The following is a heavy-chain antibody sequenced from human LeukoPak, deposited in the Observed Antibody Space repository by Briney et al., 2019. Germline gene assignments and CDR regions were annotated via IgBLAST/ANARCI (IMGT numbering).Heavy chain of an antibody. CDR3: SCSLFYYYGMDV. V-gene: IGHV3-23*01. CDR2: ISGSGGST. J-gene: IGHJ6*02. CDR1: GFTFSSYA. D-gene: IGHD2-15*01. Sequence: PGGSLRLSCAASGFTFSSYAMSWVRQAPGKGLEWVSAISGSGGSTYYADSMKGRFTISRDNSKNTLYLQMNSLRAEDTAVYYCSCSLFYYYGMDVWGQGVQVTVSS.